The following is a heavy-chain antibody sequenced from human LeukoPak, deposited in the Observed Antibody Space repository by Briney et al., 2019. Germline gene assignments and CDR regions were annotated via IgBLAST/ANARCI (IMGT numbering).Heavy chain of an antibody. CDR1: GFTLSNYN. CDR2: ISSSSSTI. J-gene: IGHJ4*02. Sequence: PGGSLRLSCAASGFTLSNYNMSWVRQAPGKGLEWVSYISSSSSTIYYADSVKGRFTISRDNAKNSLYLQMNSLRAEDTAVYYCARDHYYGSGSSYKDYWGQGSLVTVSS. D-gene: IGHD3-10*01. V-gene: IGHV3-48*01. CDR3: ARDHYYGSGSSYKDY.